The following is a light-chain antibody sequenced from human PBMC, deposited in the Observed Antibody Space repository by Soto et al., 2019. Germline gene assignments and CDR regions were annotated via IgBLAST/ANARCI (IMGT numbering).Light chain of an antibody. CDR3: TSSTSDSLYV. J-gene: IGLJ1*01. CDR1: SSDVGGSKY. V-gene: IGLV2-14*01. Sequence: QSVLTQPASVSGSPGQSITISCTGTSSDVGGSKYVSWYQQYPGKVPKLLINKVSNRPSGVSNRFSGSKSGNTASLTISGLLAADEADYFCTSSTSDSLYVFGSGTKVTVL. CDR2: KVS.